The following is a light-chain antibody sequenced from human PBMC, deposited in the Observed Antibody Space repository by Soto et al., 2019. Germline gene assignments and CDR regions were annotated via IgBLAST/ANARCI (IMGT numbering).Light chain of an antibody. CDR3: QQYGSSIMYT. J-gene: IGKJ2*01. Sequence: DIVLTQSPGTLSLSPGERATLSCRASQSLTRNYLAWYQQKPGQAPRLLFFGASTRATGIPDRFSGSGSGTDFVLTISRLEPEDFAVYYCQQYGSSIMYTFGQGTKLESK. V-gene: IGKV3-20*01. CDR2: GAS. CDR1: QSLTRNY.